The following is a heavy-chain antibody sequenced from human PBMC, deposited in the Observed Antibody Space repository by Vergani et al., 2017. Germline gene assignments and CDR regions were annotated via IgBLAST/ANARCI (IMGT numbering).Heavy chain of an antibody. CDR2: ISSSNSII. Sequence: EVQLVESGGGLVQPGGSLRLSCAASGFTFSSYSMNWVRQAPGKGLEWVSYISSSNSIIYYADSVKGRFTISRDNAKNSLYLQMNSLRAEDTAVYYCARAGYLNDVGYWGQGTLVTVSS. CDR3: ARAGYLNDVGY. D-gene: IGHD1-1*01. CDR1: GFTFSSYS. V-gene: IGHV3-48*01. J-gene: IGHJ4*02.